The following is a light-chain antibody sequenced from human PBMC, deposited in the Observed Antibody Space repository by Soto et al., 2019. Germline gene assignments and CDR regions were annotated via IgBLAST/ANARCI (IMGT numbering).Light chain of an antibody. CDR1: QGVSSSY. V-gene: IGKV3-20*01. J-gene: IGKJ4*01. Sequence: EIVLTQSPGTLSLSPGERATLSCRASQGVSSSYLAWYQQKPGQPPRLLIYGASSRATGIPDRFSGSGFGTHFTITIPRLEPGDFAVDYCQPYRTYFGGGTKVEIK. CDR2: GAS. CDR3: QPYRTY.